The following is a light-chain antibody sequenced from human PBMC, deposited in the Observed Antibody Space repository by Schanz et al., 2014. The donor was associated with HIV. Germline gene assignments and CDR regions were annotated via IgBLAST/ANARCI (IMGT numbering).Light chain of an antibody. J-gene: IGLJ2*01. CDR3: SSYTSSTHVL. Sequence: QSALTQPASVSGSPGQSITVSCTGTNNDIGSYTYVAWYQQHPGKAPKVVVYGVFDRPSGVSNRFSGSNSGNTASLTISGLQAEDEADYYCSSYTSSTHVLFGGGTKLTVL. V-gene: IGLV2-14*03. CDR1: NNDIGSYTY. CDR2: GVF.